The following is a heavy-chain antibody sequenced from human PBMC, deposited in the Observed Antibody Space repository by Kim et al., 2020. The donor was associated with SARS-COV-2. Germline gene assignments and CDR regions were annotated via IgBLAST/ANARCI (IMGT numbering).Heavy chain of an antibody. Sequence: GGSLRLSCAASGFTFSSYGMHWVRQAPGKGLEWVAVIWYDGSNKYYADSVKGRFTISRDNSKNTLYLQMNSLRAEDTAVYYCAKEWRWWSSTSCYFDYWGQGTLVTVSS. J-gene: IGHJ4*02. CDR2: IWYDGSNK. D-gene: IGHD2-2*01. CDR3: AKEWRWWSSTSCYFDY. CDR1: GFTFSSYG. V-gene: IGHV3-33*06.